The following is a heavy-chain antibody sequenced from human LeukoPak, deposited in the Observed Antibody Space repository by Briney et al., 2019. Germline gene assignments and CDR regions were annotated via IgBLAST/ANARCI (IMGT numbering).Heavy chain of an antibody. CDR1: VGTFSSYA. D-gene: IGHD2-15*01. V-gene: IGHV1-69*06. CDR2: IIPIFGTA. Sequence: EASVKVSCKASVGTFSSYAISWVRQAPGQGLEWMGGIIPIFGTANYAQKFQGRVTITADKSTSTAYMELSSLRSEDTAVYYCASLPGYCSGGSCYSLNWFDPWGQGTLVTVSS. CDR3: ASLPGYCSGGSCYSLNWFDP. J-gene: IGHJ5*02.